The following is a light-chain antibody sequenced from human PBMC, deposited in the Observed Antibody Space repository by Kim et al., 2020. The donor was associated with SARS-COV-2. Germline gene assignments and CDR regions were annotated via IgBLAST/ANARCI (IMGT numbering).Light chain of an antibody. Sequence: SSELTQDPAVSVALGQTVRITCQGDSLRSYYASWYQQKPGQAPVLVIYVKNNRPSGIPDRFSGSSSGNTASLTITGAQAEDEADYYCNSWDSSGNHVVFGGGTQLTVL. CDR1: SLRSYY. J-gene: IGLJ2*01. CDR3: NSWDSSGNHVV. CDR2: VKN. V-gene: IGLV3-19*01.